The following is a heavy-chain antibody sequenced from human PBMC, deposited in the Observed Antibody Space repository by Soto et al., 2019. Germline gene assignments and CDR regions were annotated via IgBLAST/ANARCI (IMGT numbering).Heavy chain of an antibody. J-gene: IGHJ4*02. D-gene: IGHD1-26*01. CDR1: GFTFSSYA. CDR2: ISSNGGST. V-gene: IGHV3-64D*08. Sequence: GGSLRLSCSASGFTFSSYAMHWVRQAPGKGLEYVSAISSNGGSTYYADSVKGRFTISRDNSKNALYLQMSSLRAEDTAVYYCVKRLGSYYFDYWGQGTLVTVSS. CDR3: VKRLGSYYFDY.